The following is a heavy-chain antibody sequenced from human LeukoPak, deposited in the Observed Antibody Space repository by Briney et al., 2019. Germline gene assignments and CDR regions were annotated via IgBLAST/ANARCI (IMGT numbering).Heavy chain of an antibody. D-gene: IGHD3-22*01. J-gene: IGHJ4*02. V-gene: IGHV3-23*01. CDR1: GFTFSSYA. Sequence: PGGSLRLSCAASGFTFSSYAMSWVRQAPGKGLEWVSAISGSGGSTYYADSVKGRFTISRDNSKNTLYLQMNSLRAEDTAVYYCAKGPNYYDSSGYSDYWGQGTLVTVSS. CDR2: ISGSGGST. CDR3: AKGPNYYDSSGYSDY.